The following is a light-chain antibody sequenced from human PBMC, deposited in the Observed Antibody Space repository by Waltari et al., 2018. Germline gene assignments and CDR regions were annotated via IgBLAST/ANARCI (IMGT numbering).Light chain of an antibody. CDR1: QSVSRW. CDR3: QKYGTLPAT. Sequence: EIVLTQSPGTLSLSPGERATLPCRASQSVSRWLAWYQQKPGQPPRLLIYGASSRANDIPDRFSGSGSGTDFSLTISRLEPEDSAVYYCQKYGTLPATFGQGTKVEVK. V-gene: IGKV3-20*01. J-gene: IGKJ1*01. CDR2: GAS.